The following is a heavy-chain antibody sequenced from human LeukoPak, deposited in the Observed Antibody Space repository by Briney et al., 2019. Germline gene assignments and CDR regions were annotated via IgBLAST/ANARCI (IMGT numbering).Heavy chain of an antibody. CDR3: AKDSYSSSWYSDY. V-gene: IGHV3-23*01. CDR1: GFTFSSYA. CDR2: ISGSGGST. D-gene: IGHD6-13*01. J-gene: IGHJ4*02. Sequence: PGGSLRLSCAASGFTFSSYAINWVRQAPGKGLEWVSAISGSGGSTYYADSVKGRFTISRDNSKNTLYLQMNSLRAEDTAVYYCAKDSYSSSWYSDYWGQGTLVTVSS.